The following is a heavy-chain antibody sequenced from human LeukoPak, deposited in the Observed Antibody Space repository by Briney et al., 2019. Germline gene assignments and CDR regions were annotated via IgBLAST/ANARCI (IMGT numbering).Heavy chain of an antibody. CDR2: IYSGAST. CDR1: GFTVRSNY. CDR3: AREFRYYMDV. J-gene: IGHJ6*03. Sequence: PGGSLRLSCVVSGFTVRSNYMSWVRQAPGKGLDWVSVIYSGASTYYADSVKGRFTISRDDSRNTVFLQMTRLTTQDTAVYYCAREFRYYMDVWGQGTTVTVSS. V-gene: IGHV3-66*02.